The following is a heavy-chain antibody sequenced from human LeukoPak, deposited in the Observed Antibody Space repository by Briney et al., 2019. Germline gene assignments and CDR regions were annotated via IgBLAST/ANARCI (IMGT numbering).Heavy chain of an antibody. J-gene: IGHJ4*02. Sequence: TSVKLSCTASGYTFTGYDMHWVRQAPGQGLEWMGWITPNSGGTNYAEKVQGRVTMTRDTSISTAYMELSRLRSDDTAVYYCARDRTRTGYSSGWYHDYWGQGTLVTVSS. CDR1: GYTFTGYD. CDR3: ARDRTRTGYSSGWYHDY. D-gene: IGHD6-19*01. V-gene: IGHV1-2*02. CDR2: ITPNSGGT.